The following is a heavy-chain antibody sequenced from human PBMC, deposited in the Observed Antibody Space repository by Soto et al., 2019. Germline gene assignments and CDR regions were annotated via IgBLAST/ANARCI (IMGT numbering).Heavy chain of an antibody. CDR2: IYYSGSA. CDR3: ARAGAATLSDF. J-gene: IGHJ4*02. V-gene: IGHV4-59*01. CDR1: GGSISNYY. D-gene: IGHD2-15*01. Sequence: SETLSVTCTVSGGSISNYYWXWIRQPPGKGLEWIGYIYYSGSANYNPSLKSRVTISVDTSKNQFSLKLSSVTAADTAVYYCARAGAATLSDFWGQGTLVTVSS.